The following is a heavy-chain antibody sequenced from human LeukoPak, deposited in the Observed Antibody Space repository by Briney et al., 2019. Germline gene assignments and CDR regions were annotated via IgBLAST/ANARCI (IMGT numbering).Heavy chain of an antibody. CDR2: ISSSGSTI. J-gene: IGHJ4*02. V-gene: IGHV3-11*01. CDR1: GFTFSDYY. Sequence: GGSLRLSCAASGFTFSDYYMSWIRQAPGKGLEWVSYISSSGSTIYYADSMKGRFTISRDNAKNSLYLQMNSLRAEDTAVYYCAREYYYDSSGYVRYWGQGTLVTVSS. D-gene: IGHD3-22*01. CDR3: AREYYYDSSGYVRY.